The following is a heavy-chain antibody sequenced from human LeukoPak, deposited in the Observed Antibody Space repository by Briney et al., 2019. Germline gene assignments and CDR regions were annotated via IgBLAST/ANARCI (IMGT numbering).Heavy chain of an antibody. CDR3: AKSRRDYYYYYYMDV. CDR2: INHSGGT. V-gene: IGHV4-34*01. CDR1: GGSFSGCY. Sequence: SETLSLTCAVDGGSFSGCYWSWIRQPPGKGLEWSGEINHSGGTNYNPSLKGRVTISVDTSKNHFSLKLSSVTAADTAVYYCAKSRRDYYYYYYMDVWGKGTTVTVSS. J-gene: IGHJ6*03.